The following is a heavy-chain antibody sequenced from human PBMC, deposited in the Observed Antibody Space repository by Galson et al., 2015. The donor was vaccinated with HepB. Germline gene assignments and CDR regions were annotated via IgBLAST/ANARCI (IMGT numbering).Heavy chain of an antibody. CDR3: ARGKYTSFDY. Sequence: CAISGDSVSSRSVAWNWIRQSPSRGLEWLGRTYYRSKWSNDYAVFVKGRIAVNLDTSTNHFSLQLNSVTPEDTAVYYCARGKYTSFDYWGQGTLVTVSS. CDR1: GDSVSSRSVA. D-gene: IGHD1-1*01. V-gene: IGHV6-1*01. J-gene: IGHJ4*02. CDR2: TYYRSKWSN.